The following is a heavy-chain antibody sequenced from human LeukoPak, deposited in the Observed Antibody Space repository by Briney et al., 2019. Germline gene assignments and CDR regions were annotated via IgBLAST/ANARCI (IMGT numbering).Heavy chain of an antibody. D-gene: IGHD4-17*01. CDR1: GFTFSSYG. J-gene: IGHJ3*02. V-gene: IGHV3-33*01. CDR2: IWYDGSNK. Sequence: PGGSLRLSCAASGFTFSSYGMHWVRQAPGKGLEWVAVIWYDGSNKYYADSVKGRFTISRDNSKNTLYLQMNSLRAEDTAVYYCARAPGDGDAFDIWGQGTMVTVSS. CDR3: ARAPGDGDAFDI.